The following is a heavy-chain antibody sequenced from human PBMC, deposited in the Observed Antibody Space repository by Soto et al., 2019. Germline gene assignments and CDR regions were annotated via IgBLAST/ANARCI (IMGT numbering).Heavy chain of an antibody. J-gene: IGHJ4*02. Sequence: SETLSLTCTVSGGSISSSSYYWGWIRQPPGKGLEWIGSIYYSGSTYYNPSLKSRVTISVDTSKNQFSLKLSSVTAADTAVYYCARHNHYCSSTSCYGYFDYWGQGTTVTVSS. CDR1: GGSISSSSYY. CDR2: IYYSGST. D-gene: IGHD2-2*01. V-gene: IGHV4-39*01. CDR3: ARHNHYCSSTSCYGYFDY.